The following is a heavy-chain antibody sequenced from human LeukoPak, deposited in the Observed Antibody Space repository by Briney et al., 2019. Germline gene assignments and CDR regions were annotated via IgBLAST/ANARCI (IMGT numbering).Heavy chain of an antibody. J-gene: IGHJ4*02. D-gene: IGHD5-12*01. Sequence: PSGTLSLTCGVSGVSITSGNWWSWVRQPPGKGLEWIGEIYHSGSINYNPSLKSRVTISVDKSKNQFSLKLNSVTAADTAVYYCWHSGYESGLDYWGQGTLVPVSS. V-gene: IGHV4-4*02. CDR1: GVSITSGNW. CDR2: IYHSGSI. CDR3: WHSGYESGLDY.